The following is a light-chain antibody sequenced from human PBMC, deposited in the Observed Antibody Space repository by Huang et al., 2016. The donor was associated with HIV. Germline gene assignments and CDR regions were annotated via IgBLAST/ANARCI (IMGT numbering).Light chain of an antibody. J-gene: IGKJ1*01. Sequence: EIVMTQSPASLSVSPGERATLSCRTSQSVSSNLAWYQQKPGQAPRLLIYGTSTRAIGIPARFSGSGSGTEFTLTVSSLQSEDFAVYYCQQYGNWPQTFGQGTKVEIK. CDR3: QQYGNWPQT. V-gene: IGKV3-15*01. CDR2: GTS. CDR1: QSVSSN.